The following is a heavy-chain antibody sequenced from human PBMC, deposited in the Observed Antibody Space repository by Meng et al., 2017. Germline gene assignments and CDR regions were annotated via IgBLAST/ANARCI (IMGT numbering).Heavy chain of an antibody. CDR2: IYSGGST. J-gene: IGHJ4*02. CDR1: GLPGSRND. Sequence: VQRVWSGVALSQPWGSLSLSCAASGLPGSRNDMSWSRQAPGKGLEWVSVIYSGGSTYYADSVKGRFTISRDNSKNTLYLQMNSLRAEDTAVYYCARDYGDHLGFDYWGQGTLVTVSS. V-gene: IGHV3-53*02. D-gene: IGHD4-17*01. CDR3: ARDYGDHLGFDY.